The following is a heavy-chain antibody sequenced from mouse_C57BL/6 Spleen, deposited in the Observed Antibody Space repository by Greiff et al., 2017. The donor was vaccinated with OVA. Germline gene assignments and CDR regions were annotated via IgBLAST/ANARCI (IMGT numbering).Heavy chain of an antibody. CDR3: TRDLLLRPCAMDY. V-gene: IGHV1-15*01. CDR1: GYTFTDYE. CDR2: IDPETGGT. D-gene: IGHD1-1*01. J-gene: IGHJ4*01. Sequence: VKLQESGAELVRPGASVTLSCKASGYTFTDYEMHWVKQTPVHGLEWIGAIDPETGGTAYNQKFKGKAILTADKSSSTAYMELRSLTSEDSTVYYYTRDLLLRPCAMDYWGQGTSVTVSS.